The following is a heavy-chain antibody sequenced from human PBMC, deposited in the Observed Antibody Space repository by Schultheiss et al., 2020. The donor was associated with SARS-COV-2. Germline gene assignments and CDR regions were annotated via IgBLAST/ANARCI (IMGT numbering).Heavy chain of an antibody. CDR3: ARVRGAPTDYYGSGSYPYYFDY. J-gene: IGHJ4*02. V-gene: IGHV4-34*01. Sequence: SETLSLTCAVYGGSISSYYWSWIRQPPGKGLEWIGEINHSGSTNYNPSLKSRVTISVDTSKNQFSLKLSSVTAADTAVYYCARVRGAPTDYYGSGSYPYYFDYWGQGTLVTVSS. D-gene: IGHD3-10*01. CDR1: GGSISSYY. CDR2: INHSGST.